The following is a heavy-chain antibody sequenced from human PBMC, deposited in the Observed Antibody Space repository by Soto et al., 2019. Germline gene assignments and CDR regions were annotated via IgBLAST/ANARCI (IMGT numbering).Heavy chain of an antibody. V-gene: IGHV4-59*01. Sequence: SETLSLTCTVSGASTRGYYWSWIRQSPGKGLEWIGYMYYNGSPSYNPSLKSRVTISIDTSKNQFFLKLNSVTAADTAIYYCAGRRDWLFFDFWGQGALVTAPQ. CDR1: GASTRGYY. J-gene: IGHJ4*02. CDR3: AGRRDWLFFDF. D-gene: IGHD3-9*01. CDR2: MYYNGSP.